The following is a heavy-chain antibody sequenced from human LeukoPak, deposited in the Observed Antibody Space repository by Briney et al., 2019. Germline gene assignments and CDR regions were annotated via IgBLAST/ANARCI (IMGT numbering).Heavy chain of an antibody. Sequence: TGGSLRLSCAASGFTFSSYSMNWVRQAPGKGLEWVSSISSSSYIYYADSVKGRFTISRDNAKNSLYLQMNSLRAEDTAAYYCARERVAGTFDYWGQGTLVTVSS. J-gene: IGHJ4*02. D-gene: IGHD6-19*01. CDR2: ISSSSYI. CDR3: ARERVAGTFDY. V-gene: IGHV3-21*01. CDR1: GFTFSSYS.